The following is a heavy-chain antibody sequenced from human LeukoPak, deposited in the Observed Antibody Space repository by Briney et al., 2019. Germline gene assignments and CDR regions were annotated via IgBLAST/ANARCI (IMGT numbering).Heavy chain of an antibody. CDR2: INTDGSET. J-gene: IGHJ4*02. D-gene: IGHD6-13*01. CDR1: GFTFSASW. CDR3: ARDPAAWDY. V-gene: IGHV3-7*01. Sequence: GSLRLSCAASGFTFSASWMGWVRQAPGKGLEWVANINTDGSETYYVDSVRGRLTISRDNAKKSLYLQMDSLSEADTAIYYCARDPAAWDYWGQGTLVTVSP.